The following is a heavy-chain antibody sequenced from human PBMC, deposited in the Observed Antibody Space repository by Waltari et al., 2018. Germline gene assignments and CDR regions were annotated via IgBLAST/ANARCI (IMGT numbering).Heavy chain of an antibody. J-gene: IGHJ4*02. CDR1: GGSFSGYY. CDR3: ARSEIMVRELGY. D-gene: IGHD3-10*01. V-gene: IGHV4-34*01. Sequence: QVQLQQWGAGLLKPSETLSLTCAVYGGSFSGYYWSWIRQPPGKGLEWIGEINHSGSPNYNPSLKSRVTISVDTSKNQFSLKLSSVTAADTAVYYCARSEIMVRELGYWGQGTLVTVSS. CDR2: INHSGSP.